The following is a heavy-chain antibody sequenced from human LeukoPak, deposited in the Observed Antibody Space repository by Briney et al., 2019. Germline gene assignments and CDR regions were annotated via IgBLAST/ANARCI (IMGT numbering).Heavy chain of an antibody. CDR1: GFTFSGYA. CDR3: AKDQAAMAL. CDR2: IYGSGGST. D-gene: IGHD5-18*01. Sequence: GGSLRLSCVASGFTFSGYAMSWVRQAPGKGLEWVSLIYGSGGSTYYADSVKGRFTISRDNSKNTLYLQMNSLRAEDTAVYYCAKDQAAMALWGQGTLVTVSS. J-gene: IGHJ4*02. V-gene: IGHV3-23*01.